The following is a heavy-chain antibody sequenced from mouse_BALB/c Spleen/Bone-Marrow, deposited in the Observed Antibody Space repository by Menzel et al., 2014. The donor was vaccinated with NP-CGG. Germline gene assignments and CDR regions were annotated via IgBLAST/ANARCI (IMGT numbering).Heavy chain of an antibody. CDR1: GYTFSSYW. CDR2: ILPGSGSI. CDR3: ASRYDTMDY. J-gene: IGHJ4*01. V-gene: IGHV1-9*01. Sequence: VKLMESGADLMKPGASVKISCKATGYTFSSYWIEWVKQRPGHGLEWIGEILPGSGSIKYNEKFKGKATFTADTSSNTAYMQLSSLTSEDSAIYYCASRYDTMDYWGQGTSVTVSS.